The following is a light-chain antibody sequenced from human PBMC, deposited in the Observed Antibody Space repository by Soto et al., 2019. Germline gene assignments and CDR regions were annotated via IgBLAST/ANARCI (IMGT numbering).Light chain of an antibody. CDR3: QQYNNYWT. Sequence: DIQMTQAPSTLSASIGDRVTITCRARQSISSRLAWYQQKPGKDPKVLVYKASTLESGVPSRFSGSGSGTEFTLTINSLQPDDFATYYCQQYNNYWTFGQGTRVEVK. J-gene: IGKJ1*01. V-gene: IGKV1-5*03. CDR1: QSISSR. CDR2: KAS.